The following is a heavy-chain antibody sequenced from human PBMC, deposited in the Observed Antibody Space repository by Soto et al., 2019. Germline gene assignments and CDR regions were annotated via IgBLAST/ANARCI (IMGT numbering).Heavy chain of an antibody. CDR2: INSDGSST. CDR3: ARENYDILTGYYNWFDP. D-gene: IGHD3-9*01. J-gene: IGHJ5*02. Sequence: GGSLRLSCAASGFTFSSYWMHWVRQAPGKGLVWVSRINSDGSSTSYADSVKGRFTISRDNAKNTLHLQMNSLRAEDTAVYYCARENYDILTGYYNWFDPWGQGTLVTVSS. CDR1: GFTFSSYW. V-gene: IGHV3-74*01.